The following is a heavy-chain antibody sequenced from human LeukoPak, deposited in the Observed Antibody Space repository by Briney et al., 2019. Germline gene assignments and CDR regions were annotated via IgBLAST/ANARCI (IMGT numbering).Heavy chain of an antibody. V-gene: IGHV5-51*01. CDR2: IYPGDSDT. J-gene: IGHJ3*02. CDR3: ATTYYYDRGPFDI. D-gene: IGHD3-22*01. Sequence: GESLKISCKGSGYSFTSYWIGWVRPMPGKGVEWMGIIYPGDSDTRYSPSFQGQVTISADKSISTAYLQWSSLKASDTAMYYCATTYYYDRGPFDIWGQGTMVTVSS. CDR1: GYSFTSYW.